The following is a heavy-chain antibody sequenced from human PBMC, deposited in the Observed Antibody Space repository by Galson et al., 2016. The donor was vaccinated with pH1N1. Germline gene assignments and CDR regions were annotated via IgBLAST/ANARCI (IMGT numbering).Heavy chain of an antibody. V-gene: IGHV4-31*03. CDR2: IYYSGLS. CDR1: GDSISRGGFH. J-gene: IGHJ4*02. CDR3: AKGLNY. Sequence: TLSLTCSVSGDSISRGGFHWTWIRHHPGKGLEWIGYIYYSGLSSYNPSLKSRLTISVDKSKNQFSLRLTSLTVADTAVYFCAKGLNYWGQGALVTVSS.